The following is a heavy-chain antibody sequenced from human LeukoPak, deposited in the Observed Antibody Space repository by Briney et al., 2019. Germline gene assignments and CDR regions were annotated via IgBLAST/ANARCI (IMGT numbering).Heavy chain of an antibody. Sequence: GESLRLSCAASGFTFSNYWMSCVRQAPGKGLEWVASIIPDGTTQYYVDSMKGRFTISRDNAKNSLYLQVNSLRVEDTAVYYCADVDANAWGQGTLVTVSS. CDR3: ADVDANA. D-gene: IGHD2-15*01. J-gene: IGHJ5*02. CDR1: GFTFSNYW. V-gene: IGHV3-7*01. CDR2: IIPDGTTQ.